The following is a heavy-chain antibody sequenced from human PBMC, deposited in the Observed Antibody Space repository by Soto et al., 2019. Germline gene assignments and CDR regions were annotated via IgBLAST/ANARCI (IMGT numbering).Heavy chain of an antibody. CDR2: ISYDGSNK. J-gene: IGHJ4*02. Sequence: RGPRRLSVPAFRFPLSSYCMHWVRQAPGKGLEWVAVISYDGSNKYYADSVKGRFTISRDNSKNTLYLQMNSLRAEDTAVYYCARAYGGYYCEYWGQGTLVTVSS. CDR1: RFPLSSYC. V-gene: IGHV3-30-3*01. CDR3: ARAYGGYYCEY. D-gene: IGHD4-17*01.